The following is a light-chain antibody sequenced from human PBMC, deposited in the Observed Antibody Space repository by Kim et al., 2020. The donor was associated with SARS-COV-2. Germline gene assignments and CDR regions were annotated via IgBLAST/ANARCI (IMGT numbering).Light chain of an antibody. J-gene: IGLJ3*02. CDR2: GKN. Sequence: ALRQTVRSKCKGDSLRSYYASWYQQKPGQAPVLVIYGKNNRPSGIPDRFSGSSSGNTASLTITGAQAEDEADYYCNSRESGVNHVVFGGGTQLTVL. CDR3: NSRESGVNHVV. V-gene: IGLV3-19*01. CDR1: SLRSYY.